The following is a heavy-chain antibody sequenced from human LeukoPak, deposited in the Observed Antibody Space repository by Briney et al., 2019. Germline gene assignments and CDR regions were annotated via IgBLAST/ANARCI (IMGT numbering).Heavy chain of an antibody. D-gene: IGHD3-10*01. CDR3: GSVHLQLLSASDD. J-gene: IGHJ4*02. V-gene: IGHV1-46*01. Sequence: ASVKVCCKASGYTFTSYYMPWVRQAPGHGIEWMGIINPSGDSNSYAQNCQGRVSMSKDTSTKRVYMELSIFRTEDTAVYYCGSVHLQLLSASDDWGQGTLVTVCS. CDR1: GYTFTSYY. CDR2: INPSGDSN.